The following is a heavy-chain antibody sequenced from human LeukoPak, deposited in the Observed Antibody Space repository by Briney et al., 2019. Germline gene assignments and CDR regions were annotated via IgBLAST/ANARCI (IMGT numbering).Heavy chain of an antibody. CDR2: ISAYNGNT. CDR1: GYTFTSYG. J-gene: IGHJ4*02. D-gene: IGHD3-9*01. Sequence: GASLKVSCKASGYTFTSYGISWVRQAPGQGLEWMGWISAYNGNTNYAQKLQGRVTMTTDTSTSTAYMELRSLRSDDTAVYYCARVEEYYDILTGALDYWGQGSLVTVSS. CDR3: ARVEEYYDILTGALDY. V-gene: IGHV1-18*01.